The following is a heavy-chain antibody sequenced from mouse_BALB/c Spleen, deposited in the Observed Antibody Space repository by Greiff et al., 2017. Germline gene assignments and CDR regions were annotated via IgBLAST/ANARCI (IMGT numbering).Heavy chain of an antibody. J-gene: IGHJ1*01. D-gene: IGHD1-1*01. Sequence: VQLKQSGPELVKPGASVKISCKASGYTFTDYNMHWVKQSHGKSLEWIGYIYPYNGGTGYNQKFKSKATLTVDNSSSTAYMELRSLTSEDSAVYYCARVDYGSSLYWYFDVWGAGTTVTVSS. CDR2: IYPYNGGT. CDR1: GYTFTDYN. CDR3: ARVDYGSSLYWYFDV. V-gene: IGHV1S29*02.